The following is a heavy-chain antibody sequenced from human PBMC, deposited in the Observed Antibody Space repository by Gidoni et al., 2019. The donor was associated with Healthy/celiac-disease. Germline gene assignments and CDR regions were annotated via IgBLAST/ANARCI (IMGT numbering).Heavy chain of an antibody. D-gene: IGHD1-1*01. Sequence: EVQLVESGGGLVKPGGSLRLSCAASGFTFSNAWMSWVRQAPGKGLEWVGRIKSKTDGRTTDYAAPVKGRFTISRDDSKNTLYLQMNSLKTEDTAVYYCTTDHPLEGFDYWGQGTLVTVSS. V-gene: IGHV3-15*01. J-gene: IGHJ4*02. CDR2: IKSKTDGRTT. CDR1: GFTFSNAW. CDR3: TTDHPLEGFDY.